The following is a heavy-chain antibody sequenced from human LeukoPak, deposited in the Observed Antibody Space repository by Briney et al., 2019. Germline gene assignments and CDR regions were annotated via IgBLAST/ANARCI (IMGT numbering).Heavy chain of an antibody. D-gene: IGHD7-27*01. J-gene: IGHJ6*03. CDR2: IWYDGSNK. CDR1: GFTFSSYG. Sequence: GGSLRLSCAASGFTFSSYGMHWVRQAPGKGLERVAVIWYDGSNKYYADSVKGRFTISRDNSKNTLYLQMNSLRAEDTAVYYCARTGDRYYYYYMDVWGKGTTVTVSS. V-gene: IGHV3-33*01. CDR3: ARTGDRYYYYYMDV.